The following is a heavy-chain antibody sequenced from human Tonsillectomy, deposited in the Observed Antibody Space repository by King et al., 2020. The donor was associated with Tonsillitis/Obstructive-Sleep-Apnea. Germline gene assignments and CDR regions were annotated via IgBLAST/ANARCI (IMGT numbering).Heavy chain of an antibody. V-gene: IGHV3-23*04. CDR2: IIGSGGST. J-gene: IGHJ4*02. D-gene: IGHD5-12*01. CDR1: GFTFSSYA. Sequence: VQLVESGGGLVQPGGSLRLSCAASGFTFSSYAMSWVRQAPGKGLEWGSAIIGSGGSTYYADSVKGRFPIPRDNSKNTLYLQMNSLRAEDTAVYYCAKDLPSLEYSGYDLFDYWGQGTLVTVSS. CDR3: AKDLPSLEYSGYDLFDY.